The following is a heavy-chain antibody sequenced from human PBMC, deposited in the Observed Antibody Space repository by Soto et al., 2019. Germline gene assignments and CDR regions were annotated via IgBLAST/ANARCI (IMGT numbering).Heavy chain of an antibody. CDR1: GFTFSSYS. Sequence: EVQLVESGGGLVQPGGSLRLSCAASGFTFSSYSMNWVRQAPGKGLEWVSYISSSSSTIYYADSVKGRFTISRDNAKNSLYLQINSLRDEDTAVYYCGTMFRGSLDYWGQGTLVTVSS. CDR3: GTMFRGSLDY. J-gene: IGHJ4*02. V-gene: IGHV3-48*02. CDR2: ISSSSSTI. D-gene: IGHD3-10*01.